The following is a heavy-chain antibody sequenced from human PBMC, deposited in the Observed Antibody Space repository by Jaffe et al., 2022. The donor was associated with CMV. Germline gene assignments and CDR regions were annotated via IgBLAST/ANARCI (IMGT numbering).Heavy chain of an antibody. Sequence: QVQLQESGPGLVKPSETLSLTCTVSGGSISSYYWSWIRQPPGKGLEWIGYIYYSGSTNYNPSLKSRVTISVDTSKNQFSLKLSSVTAADTAVYYCARSGSQWLPHVGYDYWGQGTLVTVSS. CDR1: GGSISSYY. CDR3: ARSGSQWLPHVGYDY. J-gene: IGHJ4*02. V-gene: IGHV4-59*01. CDR2: IYYSGST. D-gene: IGHD6-19*01.